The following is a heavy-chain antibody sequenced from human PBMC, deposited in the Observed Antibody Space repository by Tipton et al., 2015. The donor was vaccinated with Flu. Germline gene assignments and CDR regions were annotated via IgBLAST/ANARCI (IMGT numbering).Heavy chain of an antibody. V-gene: IGHV3-33*01. CDR1: GFTFSSYG. D-gene: IGHD6-13*01. CDR2: IWYDGSNK. CDR3: ARVQSGYSSSWYRYYYYGMDV. J-gene: IGHJ6*02. Sequence: QVQLVQSGGGVVQPGRSLRLSCAASGFTFSSYGMHWVRQAPGKGLEWVAVIWYDGSNKYYADSVKGRFTISRDNSKNTLYLQMNSLRAEDTAVYYCARVQSGYSSSWYRYYYYGMDVWGQGTTVTVSS.